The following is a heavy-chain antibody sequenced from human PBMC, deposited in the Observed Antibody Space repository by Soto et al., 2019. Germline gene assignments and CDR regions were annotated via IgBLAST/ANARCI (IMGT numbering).Heavy chain of an antibody. Sequence: ASVKLSCKQSGYTFSGYYVHWVRQAPGQGLEWMGVFKPTGGGSTSYAQGFQGRVTVTRDTSTSTVYMELGSLRFDDTAVYFCASDYGSGVEMDVWGQGTRVTVSS. J-gene: IGHJ6*02. CDR1: GYTFSGYY. D-gene: IGHD3-10*01. CDR3: ASDYGSGVEMDV. V-gene: IGHV1-46*01. CDR2: FKPTGGGST.